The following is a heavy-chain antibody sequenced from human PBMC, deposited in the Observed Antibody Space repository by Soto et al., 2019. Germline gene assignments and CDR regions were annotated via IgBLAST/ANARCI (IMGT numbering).Heavy chain of an antibody. Sequence: PSETLSLTSAVYGGSFSGYYWSWIRQPPGKGLEWIGEISHSGSTNYNPSLKSRVTISVDTSKNQFSLKLSSVTAADTAVYYCARGYYGSGSLYYYYGMDVWGQGTTVTVSS. V-gene: IGHV4-34*01. D-gene: IGHD3-10*01. CDR3: ARGYYGSGSLYYYYGMDV. CDR1: GGSFSGYY. CDR2: ISHSGST. J-gene: IGHJ6*02.